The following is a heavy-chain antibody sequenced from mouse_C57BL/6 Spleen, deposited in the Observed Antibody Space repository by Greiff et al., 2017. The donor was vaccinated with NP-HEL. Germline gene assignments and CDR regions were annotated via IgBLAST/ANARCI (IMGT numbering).Heavy chain of an antibody. CDR2: ISSGSSTI. CDR3: ARTYSNYGFAY. CDR1: GFTFSDYG. Sequence: EVKLMESGGGLVKPGGSLKLSCAASGFTFSDYGMHWVRQAPEKGLEWVAYISSGSSTIYYADTVKGRFTISRDNAKNTLFLQMTSLRSEDTAMYYCARTYSNYGFAYWGQGTLVTVSA. J-gene: IGHJ3*01. V-gene: IGHV5-17*01. D-gene: IGHD2-5*01.